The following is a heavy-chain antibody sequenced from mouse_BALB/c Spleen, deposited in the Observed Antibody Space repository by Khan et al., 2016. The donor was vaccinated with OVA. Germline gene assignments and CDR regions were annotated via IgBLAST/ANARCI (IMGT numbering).Heavy chain of an antibody. CDR1: GYTFTSYY. V-gene: IGHV1S81*02. CDR3: TRSGYGTFPY. Sequence: QVQLKQSGAELVKPGASVKLSCKASGYTFTSYYMYWVKQRPGQGLEWIGEINPSDGDTNFNEKFKNKATLTVDKSSSTAYMQLSSLTSEDSAVYYCTRSGYGTFPYWGHGTLVTVSA. J-gene: IGHJ3*01. D-gene: IGHD2-1*01. CDR2: INPSDGDT.